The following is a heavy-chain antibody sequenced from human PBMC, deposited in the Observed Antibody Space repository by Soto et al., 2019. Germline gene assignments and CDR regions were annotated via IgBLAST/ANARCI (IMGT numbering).Heavy chain of an antibody. CDR2: IYYTGST. CDR1: GGSISSYY. V-gene: IGHV4-59*01. CDR3: ARYSGSYTSYYFDY. Sequence: QVQLQESGPGLVKPSETLSLTCTVSGGSISSYYWSWIRQPPGKGLEWIGYIYYTGSTNYNPSLKGRVTISVDTSKNQFSLKLSSVTAADTAVYYCARYSGSYTSYYFDYWGQGTLVTVSS. J-gene: IGHJ4*02. D-gene: IGHD6-6*01.